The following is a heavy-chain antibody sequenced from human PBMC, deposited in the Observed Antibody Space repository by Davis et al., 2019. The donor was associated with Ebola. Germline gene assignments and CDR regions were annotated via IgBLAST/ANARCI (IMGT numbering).Heavy chain of an antibody. CDR2: IRSKASGGTT. V-gene: IGHV3-49*04. CDR3: TRKAYSNYDEGYGMGV. CDR1: GFTFGDYA. Sequence: PGGSLRLSCTASGFTFGDYAMSWVRQAPGKGLEWVGFIRSKASGGTTEYAGSVKGRFTISRDDSKSIAYLQMNSLKTEDTAVYYCTRKAYSNYDEGYGMGVWGQGTTVTVSS. D-gene: IGHD4-11*01. J-gene: IGHJ6*02.